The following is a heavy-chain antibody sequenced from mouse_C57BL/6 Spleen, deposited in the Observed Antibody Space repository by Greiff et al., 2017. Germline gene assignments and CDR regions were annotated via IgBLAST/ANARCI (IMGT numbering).Heavy chain of an antibody. V-gene: IGHV3-6*01. J-gene: IGHJ3*01. CDR2: ISYDGSN. Sequence: DVKLQESGPGLVKPSQSLSLTCSVTGYSITSGYYWNWIRQFPGNKLEWMGYISYDGSNNYNPSLKNRISITRDTSKNQFFLKLNSVTTEDTATYYCARDLTGTNAYWGQGTLVTVSA. CDR3: ARDLTGTNAY. D-gene: IGHD4-1*01. CDR1: GYSITSGYY.